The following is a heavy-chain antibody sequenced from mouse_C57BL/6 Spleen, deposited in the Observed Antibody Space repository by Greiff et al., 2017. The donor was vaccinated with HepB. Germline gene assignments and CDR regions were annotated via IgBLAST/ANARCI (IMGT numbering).Heavy chain of an antibody. CDR3: ARGEDYGSSYYAMDY. D-gene: IGHD1-1*01. CDR1: GYAFSRSW. V-gene: IGHV1-82*01. J-gene: IGHJ4*01. CDR2: IYPGDGDT. Sequence: QVQLQQSGPELVKPGASVKISCKASGYAFSRSWMNWVKQRPGKGLEWIGRIYPGDGDTNYNGKFKGKATLTADKSSSTAYMQLSSLTSEDSAVYFCARGEDYGSSYYAMDYWGQGTSVTVSS.